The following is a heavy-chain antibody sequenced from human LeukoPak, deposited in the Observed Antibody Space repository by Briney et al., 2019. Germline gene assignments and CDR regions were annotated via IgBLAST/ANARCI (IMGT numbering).Heavy chain of an antibody. CDR1: GGSISSYY. CDR2: IYTSGST. J-gene: IGHJ6*03. Sequence: PSETLSLTCTVSGGSISSYYWSWIRQPAGKGLEWIGRIYTSGSTNYNPSLKSRVTMSVDTSKNQFSLKLSSVTAADTAVYYCARVRRIAAQGWYYYYYMDVWGKGTTVTVSS. V-gene: IGHV4-4*07. D-gene: IGHD6-6*01. CDR3: ARVRRIAAQGWYYYYYMDV.